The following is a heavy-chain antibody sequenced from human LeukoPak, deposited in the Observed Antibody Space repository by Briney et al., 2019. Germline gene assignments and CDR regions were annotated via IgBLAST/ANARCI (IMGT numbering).Heavy chain of an antibody. D-gene: IGHD1-1*01. CDR3: ARQYNWNDYFDY. J-gene: IGHJ4*02. CDR1: GGTFSSYA. V-gene: IGHV1-69*13. Sequence: GASVKVSCKASGGTFSSYAISWVRQAPGQGLEWMGGIIPIFGTANYAQKFQGRVTITADESTSTAYMELSSLRSEDTAVYYCARQYNWNDYFDYWGQGTLVTVSS. CDR2: IIPIFGTA.